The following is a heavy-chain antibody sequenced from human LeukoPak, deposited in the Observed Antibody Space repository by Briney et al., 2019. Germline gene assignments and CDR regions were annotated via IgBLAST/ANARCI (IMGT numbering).Heavy chain of an antibody. V-gene: IGHV1-46*01. Sequence: ASVKVSCKASGYTFTSYYMHWVRQAPGQGLEWMGIINPSGGSTSYAQKFQVRVTMTRDTSTSTVYMELSSLRSEDTAVYYCARDSSTLLSTPHFDYWGQGTLVTVSS. CDR1: GYTFTSYY. CDR2: INPSGGST. D-gene: IGHD2-2*01. CDR3: ARDSSTLLSTPHFDY. J-gene: IGHJ4*02.